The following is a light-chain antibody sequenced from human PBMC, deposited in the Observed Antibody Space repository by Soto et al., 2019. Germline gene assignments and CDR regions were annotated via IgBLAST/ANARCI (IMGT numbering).Light chain of an antibody. Sequence: DIVMTQSPLSLPVTPGEPASISCRSSQSLLHSNGYNYLDWYLQKLGQSPQLLIYLGSNRASGVPDRFSVSGSGTDFTLKISSVEAEDGGVYYCMQALQTPPTFGQGTKLEIK. CDR2: LGS. CDR3: MQALQTPPT. CDR1: QSLLHSNGYNY. V-gene: IGKV2-28*01. J-gene: IGKJ2*01.